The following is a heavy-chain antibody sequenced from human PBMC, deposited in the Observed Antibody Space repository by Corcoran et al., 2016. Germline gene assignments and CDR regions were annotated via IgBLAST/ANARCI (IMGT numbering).Heavy chain of an antibody. D-gene: IGHD1-26*01. Sequence: EVQLVESGGGLIQPGGSLRLSCAASGFTVSSNYMSWVRQAPGKGLEWVSVIYSGGSTYYADSVKGRFTISRDNAKNSLYLQMNSLRAEDTDLYYCARSAASGYSGSQFPYWGQGTLVTVSS. CDR2: IYSGGST. J-gene: IGHJ4*02. CDR3: ARSAASGYSGSQFPY. V-gene: IGHV3-53*01. CDR1: GFTVSSNY.